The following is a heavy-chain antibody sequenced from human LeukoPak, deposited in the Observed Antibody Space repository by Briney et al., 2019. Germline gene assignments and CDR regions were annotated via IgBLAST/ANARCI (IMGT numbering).Heavy chain of an antibody. CDR1: GFTFSSYS. V-gene: IGHV3-21*01. CDR2: ISSSSSYI. J-gene: IGHJ4*02. CDR3: ARDTSYTIFGVFDFDY. Sequence: GGSLRLSCAASGFTFSSYSMNWVRQAPGQGLEWVSSISSSSSYIYYADSVKGRFTISRDNAKNSLYLQMNSLRAEDTAVYYCARDTSYTIFGVFDFDYWGQGTLLTVSS. D-gene: IGHD3-3*01.